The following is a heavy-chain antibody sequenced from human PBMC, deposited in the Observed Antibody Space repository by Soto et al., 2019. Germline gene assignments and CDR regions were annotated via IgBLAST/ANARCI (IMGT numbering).Heavy chain of an antibody. D-gene: IGHD3-10*01. J-gene: IGHJ4*02. V-gene: IGHV5-10-1*01. CDR2: IDPSDSYT. CDR3: ARQKNRISMVRGVRGPFDY. Sequence: GESLKISCKGSGYSFTSYWISWVRQMPGKGLEWMGRIDPSDSYTNYSPSFQGHVTISADKSISTAYLQWSSLKASDTAMYYCARQKNRISMVRGVRGPFDYWGQGTLVTVSS. CDR1: GYSFTSYW.